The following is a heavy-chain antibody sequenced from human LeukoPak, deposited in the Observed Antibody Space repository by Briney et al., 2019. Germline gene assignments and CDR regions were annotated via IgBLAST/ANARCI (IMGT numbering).Heavy chain of an antibody. CDR2: INHSGST. CDR3: ARLRRGGAAMEPFDY. V-gene: IGHV4-34*01. D-gene: IGHD2-2*01. J-gene: IGHJ4*02. Sequence: GSLRLSCAASGFTFSTYAMSWVRQAPGKGLEWIGEINHSGSTNYNPSLKSRVTISVDTSKNQFSLKLSSVTAADTAVYYCARLRRGGAAMEPFDYWGQGTLVTVSS. CDR1: GFTFSTYA.